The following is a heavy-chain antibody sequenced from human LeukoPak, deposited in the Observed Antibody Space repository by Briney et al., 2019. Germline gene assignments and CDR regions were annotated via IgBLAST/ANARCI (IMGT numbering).Heavy chain of an antibody. J-gene: IGHJ4*02. CDR1: GFTFSSYA. Sequence: PGGSLRLSCAASGFTFSSYAMTWVRQAPGKGLQWVSAVSGSGAHTYYADSVKGRFTISRDNSKNTLYLQMNSLRAEDTAVYYCAKSRVGGIYFDYWGQGTLVTVSS. V-gene: IGHV3-23*01. CDR3: AKSRVGGIYFDY. CDR2: VSGSGAHT. D-gene: IGHD1-26*01.